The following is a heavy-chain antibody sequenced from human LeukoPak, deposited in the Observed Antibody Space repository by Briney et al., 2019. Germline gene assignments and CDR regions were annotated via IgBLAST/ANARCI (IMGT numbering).Heavy chain of an antibody. Sequence: PSETLSLTCTVSGGSISSYYWSWIRQPPGKGLEWIGYIYYSGSTNYNPSLKSRVTISVDTSKNQFSLKLSSVTAADTAVYYCAREQLPYCSSTSCSHGELDYWGQGTLVTVSS. J-gene: IGHJ4*02. V-gene: IGHV4-59*01. CDR3: AREQLPYCSSTSCSHGELDY. D-gene: IGHD2-2*01. CDR2: IYYSGST. CDR1: GGSISSYY.